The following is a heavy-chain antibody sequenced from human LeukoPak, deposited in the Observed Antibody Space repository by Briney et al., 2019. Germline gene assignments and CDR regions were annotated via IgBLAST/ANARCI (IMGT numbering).Heavy chain of an antibody. CDR1: GYTLTELS. Sequence: GASVKVSCKASGYTLTELSMHWVRQAPGKGLEWMGGFDPEDGETIYAQKFQGRVTMTEDTSTDTAYMELSSLRSEDTAVYYCATVVLHSSGWYYFDYWGQGTLVTVSS. CDR3: ATVVLHSSGWYYFDY. V-gene: IGHV1-24*01. CDR2: FDPEDGET. D-gene: IGHD6-19*01. J-gene: IGHJ4*02.